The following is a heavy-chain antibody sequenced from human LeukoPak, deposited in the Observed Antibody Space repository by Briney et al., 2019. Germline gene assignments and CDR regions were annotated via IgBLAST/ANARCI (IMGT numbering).Heavy chain of an antibody. J-gene: IGHJ5*02. Sequence: HPGGSLRLSCAASGFTFSSYWMHWVRQAPGKGLVWVSRINSDGSSTSYADSVKGRFTISRDNAKNTLYLQMNSLRAEDTAVYYCAGSGYYGTNWFDPWGQGTLVTVSS. CDR1: GFTFSSYW. CDR3: AGSGYYGTNWFDP. D-gene: IGHD3-22*01. CDR2: INSDGSST. V-gene: IGHV3-74*01.